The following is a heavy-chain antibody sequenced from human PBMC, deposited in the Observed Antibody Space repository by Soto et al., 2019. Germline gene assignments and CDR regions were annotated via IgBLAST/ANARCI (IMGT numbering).Heavy chain of an antibody. CDR2: MFASGSS. V-gene: IGHV4-4*02. J-gene: IGHJ4*02. Sequence: QVQLQESGPGLVKPSETLSITCAVSGDSMSSPNWWSWYRQTPGKGLELIGEMFASGSSNYNPSLNGRVTISLDTSKNHFSLKLTSLTAADTAIYYCARDGFDHRPDYWGQGIPVSVS. CDR3: ARDGFDHRPDY. CDR1: GDSMSSPNW.